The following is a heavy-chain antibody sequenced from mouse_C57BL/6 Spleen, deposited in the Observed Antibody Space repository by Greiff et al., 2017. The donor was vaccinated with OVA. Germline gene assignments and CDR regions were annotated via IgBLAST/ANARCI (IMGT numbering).Heavy chain of an antibody. D-gene: IGHD1-1*01. CDR2: IDPSDSYT. J-gene: IGHJ3*01. CDR1: GYTFTSYW. CDR3: ARGGDYYGSSYSWFAY. V-gene: IGHV1-59*01. Sequence: QVQLKQPGAELVRPGTSVKLSCKASGYTFTSYWMHWVKQRPGQGLEWIGVIDPSDSYTNYNQKFKGKATLTVDTSSSTAYMQLSSLTSEDSAVYYCARGGDYYGSSYSWFAYWGQGTLVTVSA.